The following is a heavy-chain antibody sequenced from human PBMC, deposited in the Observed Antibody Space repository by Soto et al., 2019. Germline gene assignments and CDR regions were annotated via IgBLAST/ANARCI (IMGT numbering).Heavy chain of an antibody. V-gene: IGHV1-69*13. D-gene: IGHD1-26*01. Sequence: GASVKVSCKASGCTFSSYAISCVRRAPGQVLEWMGGIIPIFGTANYAQKFQGRVTITADESTSTAYMELSSLRSEDTAVYYCARRWAYYYGMDVWGQGTTVTVSS. CDR1: GCTFSSYA. J-gene: IGHJ6*02. CDR2: IIPIFGTA. CDR3: ARRWAYYYGMDV.